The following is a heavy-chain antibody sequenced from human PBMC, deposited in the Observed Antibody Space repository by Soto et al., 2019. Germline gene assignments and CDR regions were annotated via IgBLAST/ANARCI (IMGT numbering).Heavy chain of an antibody. CDR3: ATPTYYYDSSGYYSAHAFDI. CDR2: ISWNSGSI. D-gene: IGHD3-22*01. J-gene: IGHJ3*02. CDR1: GFTFDDYA. Sequence: SLRLSCAASGFTFDDYAMHWVRQAPGKGLEWVSGISWNSGSIGYADSVKGRFTISRDNAKNSLYLQMISLRAEDTALYYCATPTYYYDSSGYYSAHAFDIWGQGTMVTVSS. V-gene: IGHV3-9*01.